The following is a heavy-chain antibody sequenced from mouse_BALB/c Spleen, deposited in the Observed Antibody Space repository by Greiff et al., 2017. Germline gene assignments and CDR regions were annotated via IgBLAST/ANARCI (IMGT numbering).Heavy chain of an antibody. J-gene: IGHJ2*01. CDR1: GFTFSSYA. V-gene: IGHV5-6-5*01. Sequence: EVHLVESGGGLVKPGGSLKLSCAASGFTFSSYAMSWVRQTPEKRLEWVASISSGGSTYYPDSVKGRFTISRDNARNILYLQMSSLRSEDTAMYYCAREGITTVVATGDYWGQGTTLTVSS. CDR2: ISSGGST. D-gene: IGHD1-1*01. CDR3: AREGITTVVATGDY.